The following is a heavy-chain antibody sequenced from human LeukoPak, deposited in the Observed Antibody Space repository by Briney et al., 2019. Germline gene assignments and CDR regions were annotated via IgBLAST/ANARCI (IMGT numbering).Heavy chain of an antibody. D-gene: IGHD5-24*01. J-gene: IGHJ4*02. CDR3: ARRRDGYNRDFDY. CDR2: IYHSGST. CDR1: GYSISSGYY. V-gene: IGHV4-38-2*02. Sequence: SETLSLTCTVSGYSISSGYYWGWIRQPPGKGLEWIGSIYHSGSTYYNPSLKSRVTISVDTSKNQFSLKLSSVAAADTAVYYCARRRDGYNRDFDYWGQGTLVTVSS.